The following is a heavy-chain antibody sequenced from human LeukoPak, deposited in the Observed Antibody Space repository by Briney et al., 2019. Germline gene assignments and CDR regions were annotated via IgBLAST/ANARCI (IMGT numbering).Heavy chain of an antibody. V-gene: IGHV3-23*01. CDR3: AKAPVTTCRGAFCYPFDY. Sequence: GGSLRLSCAASGFTLSTYAMSWVRQAPGKGLEWVSAISDTGNTYHADSVKGRFTISRDSSKNTLFLQMNRLRPEDAAVYYCAKAPVTTCRGAFCYPFDYWGLGTLVTVSS. D-gene: IGHD2-15*01. CDR2: ISDTGNT. J-gene: IGHJ4*02. CDR1: GFTLSTYA.